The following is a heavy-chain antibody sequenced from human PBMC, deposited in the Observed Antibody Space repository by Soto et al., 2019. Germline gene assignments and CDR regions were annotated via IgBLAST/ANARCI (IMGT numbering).Heavy chain of an antibody. CDR3: ARELSHYYYYYMDV. Sequence: SETLSLTCTVSGGSISSGGYYWSWIRQHPGKGLEWIGYIYYSGSTYYNPSLKSRVTISVDTSKNQFSLKLSSVTAADTAVYYCARELSHYYYYYMDVWGKGTTVTVSS. J-gene: IGHJ6*03. CDR2: IYYSGST. V-gene: IGHV4-31*03. CDR1: GGSISSGGYY.